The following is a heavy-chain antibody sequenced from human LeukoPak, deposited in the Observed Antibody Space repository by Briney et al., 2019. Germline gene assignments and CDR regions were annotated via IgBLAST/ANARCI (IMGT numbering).Heavy chain of an antibody. V-gene: IGHV3-48*01. J-gene: IGHJ5*02. CDR3: ARDLFRDYGDYYNWFDP. D-gene: IGHD4-17*01. Sequence: PGGSLRLSCAASGFTFSSYSMNWVRQAPGKGLEWVSYISSSSSTIYYADSVKGRFTISRDNAKNSLYLQMNSLRAGDTAVYYCARDLFRDYGDYYNWFDPWGQGTLVTVSS. CDR1: GFTFSSYS. CDR2: ISSSSSTI.